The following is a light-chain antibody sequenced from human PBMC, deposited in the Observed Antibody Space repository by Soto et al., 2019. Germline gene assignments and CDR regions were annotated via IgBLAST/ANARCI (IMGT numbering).Light chain of an antibody. CDR2: ETD. CDR3: GTWDSSLSAWV. CDR1: FSDIGGYNF. Sequence: QSALAQPASVSGSPGQSVTISCTGTFSDIGGYNFVSWYQQHPDGAPKLLIYETDKRTTGTPERFSGSKSGTSATLGITGLQTGDEADYYCGTWDSSLSAWVFGGGTKLPS. V-gene: IGLV1-51*01. J-gene: IGLJ3*02.